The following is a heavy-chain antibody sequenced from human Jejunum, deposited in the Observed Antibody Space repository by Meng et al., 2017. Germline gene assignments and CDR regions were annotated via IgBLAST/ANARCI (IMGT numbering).Heavy chain of an antibody. Sequence: VQPAEHLSFTGTVAVTPIISTTCCGYGPQPPRKWPGWMRDVLHTRSSNYSTSLRSRVTISVAKSKRQFTLNLSSETAADTAVYFGARRGGAYSTGHFPHFDDWGQGTLVTVSS. CDR2: VLHTRSS. D-gene: IGHD6-19*01. CDR1: VTPIISTTC. J-gene: IGHJ4*02. V-gene: IGHV4-4*01. CDR3: ARRGGAYSTGHFPHFDD.